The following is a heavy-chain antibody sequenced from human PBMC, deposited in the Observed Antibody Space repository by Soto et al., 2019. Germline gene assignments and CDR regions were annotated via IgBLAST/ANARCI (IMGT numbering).Heavy chain of an antibody. V-gene: IGHV1-69*01. CDR2: LIPICNSA. CDR1: GGTFNNYA. CDR3: AREVTVASYSFDF. Sequence: QVQLVQSGAEVKRPGSSVKVSCKASGGTFNNYALSWVRQAPGQGLEWMGGLIPICNSANYAKKFQGRVTITADDSTSTAYMELRSLRPDDTAVYYCAREVTVASYSFDFWGQGTLVTVSS. J-gene: IGHJ4*02. D-gene: IGHD5-12*01.